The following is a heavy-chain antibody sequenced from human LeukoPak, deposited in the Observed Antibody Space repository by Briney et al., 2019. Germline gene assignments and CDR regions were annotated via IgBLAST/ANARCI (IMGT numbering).Heavy chain of an antibody. Sequence: GGSLRLSCAVSGFTVSRYYMGWVRQAPGKGLEWVSIIYSGDNTYYADSVKGRFTISRDNSKNTLYLQMNSLRVEDTAVYYCARDRGSGYDPGYFDYWGQGTLVTVSS. J-gene: IGHJ4*02. D-gene: IGHD5-12*01. CDR3: ARDRGSGYDPGYFDY. CDR1: GFTVSRYY. CDR2: IYSGDNT. V-gene: IGHV3-66*01.